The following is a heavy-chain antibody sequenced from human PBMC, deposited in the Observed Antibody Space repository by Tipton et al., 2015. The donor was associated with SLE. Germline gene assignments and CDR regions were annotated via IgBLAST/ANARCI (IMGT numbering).Heavy chain of an antibody. CDR1: GFTFSSYA. D-gene: IGHD3-22*01. CDR3: AKGHNYYDTSDYYYLGY. J-gene: IGHJ4*02. CDR2: ISGSGSSA. V-gene: IGHV3-23*01. Sequence: SLRLSCAASGFTFSSYAMTWVRQAPGKGLEWVSGISGSGSSAYYADSVQGRFTISRDNSKNTLYLQMNSLRAEDTAVYYCAKGHNYYDTSDYYYLGYWGQGTLVTVSS.